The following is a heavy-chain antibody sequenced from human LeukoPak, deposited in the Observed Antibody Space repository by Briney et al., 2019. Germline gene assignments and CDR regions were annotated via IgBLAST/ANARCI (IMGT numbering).Heavy chain of an antibody. CDR2: IIPIFGTA. J-gene: IGHJ4*02. Sequence: SVKVSCKASGGTFSSYAISWVRQAPGQGLEWMGGIIPIFGTANYAQKFRGRVTITADESTSTAYMELSSLRSEDTAVYYCAIGGYSYGGEGFDYWGQGTLVTVSS. D-gene: IGHD5-18*01. V-gene: IGHV1-69*13. CDR1: GGTFSSYA. CDR3: AIGGYSYGGEGFDY.